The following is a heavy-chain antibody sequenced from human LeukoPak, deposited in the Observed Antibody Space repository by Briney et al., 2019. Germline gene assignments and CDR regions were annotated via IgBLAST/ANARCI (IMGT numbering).Heavy chain of an antibody. Sequence: PGGSMRLSCGASGFTFSNSYMSWVRQAPGKGLEWVSLIYPSGNIYYADSVKGRFTISRDNSKNTLFLQMNSLRAEDTAIYYCARTFRSGDGYKVGYFDYWGQGTLVTVSS. J-gene: IGHJ4*02. V-gene: IGHV3-53*01. CDR3: ARTFRSGDGYKVGYFDY. CDR1: GFTFSNSY. CDR2: IYPSGNI. D-gene: IGHD5-24*01.